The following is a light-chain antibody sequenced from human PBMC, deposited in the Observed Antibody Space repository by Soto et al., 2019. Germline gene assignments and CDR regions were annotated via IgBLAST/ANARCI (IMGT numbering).Light chain of an antibody. V-gene: IGKV3-11*01. CDR3: QQRINWPIT. Sequence: EIVLTQSPATLSLSPGERATLSCRASQSISSFLGWYQQKPGQAPRLLIYDASNRATGIPTRFSGSGFGTDFTLTISCLEPEVFALYYCQQRINWPITFGQGTRLEIK. CDR1: QSISSF. CDR2: DAS. J-gene: IGKJ5*01.